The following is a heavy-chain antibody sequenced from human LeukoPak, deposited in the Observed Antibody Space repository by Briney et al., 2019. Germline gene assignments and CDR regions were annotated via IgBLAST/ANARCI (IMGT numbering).Heavy chain of an antibody. CDR3: ARGENNYGYYYFDH. J-gene: IGHJ4*02. V-gene: IGHV3-21*01. CDR2: ISRSSNYI. Sequence: PGGSLRLSCAASGFTFSSYSMNWVRQAPGKGLEWVSSISRSSNYIYYADSVKGRFTISRDNAKNSLYLQINSLRAEDTSVYYCARGENNYGYYYFDHWGQGTLVTVSS. D-gene: IGHD5-24*01. CDR1: GFTFSSYS.